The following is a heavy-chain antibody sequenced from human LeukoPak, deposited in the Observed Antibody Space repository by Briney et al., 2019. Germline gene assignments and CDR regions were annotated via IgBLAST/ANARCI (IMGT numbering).Heavy chain of an antibody. Sequence: ASVKVSCKASGYTFTGYYVHWVRQAPGQGLEWMGRINPNSGGTNYAQKFQGRVTMTRDTSISTAYMELSRLRSDDTAVYYCARGLDYDILTGYFRDYWGQGTLVTVSS. CDR1: GYTFTGYY. V-gene: IGHV1-2*06. D-gene: IGHD3-9*01. CDR3: ARGLDYDILTGYFRDY. J-gene: IGHJ4*02. CDR2: INPNSGGT.